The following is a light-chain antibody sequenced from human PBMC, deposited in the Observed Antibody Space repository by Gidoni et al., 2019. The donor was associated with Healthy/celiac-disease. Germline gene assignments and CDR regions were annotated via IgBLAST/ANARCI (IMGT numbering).Light chain of an antibody. V-gene: IGKV1-5*03. CDR2: KAS. J-gene: IGKJ2*03. CDR1: QSISSW. CDR3: QQYNSSSDS. Sequence: DIQMTQSPSTLSASVGDRVTITCRASQSISSWLDWYQQKPGKAPKLLIYKASSLESGVPSRFSGSGSGTEFTLTISSLQPDDFATYYCQQYNSSSDSFGQGTKLEIK.